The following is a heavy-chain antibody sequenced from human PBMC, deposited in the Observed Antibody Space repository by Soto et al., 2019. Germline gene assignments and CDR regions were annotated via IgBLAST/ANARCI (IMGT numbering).Heavy chain of an antibody. J-gene: IGHJ6*02. Sequence: EVQLLESGGGLVQPGGSLRLSCSTSGFTFWNFAMAWVRQGPGKGLEWVSTVNDRGGSTYYADSVKGRFTISRDDSENTLHLKMSSLRADDTAIYYCARWGSGTNFYYHYAMDVWGHGTTVTFSS. CDR2: VNDRGGST. CDR1: GFTFWNFA. CDR3: ARWGSGTNFYYHYAMDV. D-gene: IGHD3-16*01. V-gene: IGHV3-23*01.